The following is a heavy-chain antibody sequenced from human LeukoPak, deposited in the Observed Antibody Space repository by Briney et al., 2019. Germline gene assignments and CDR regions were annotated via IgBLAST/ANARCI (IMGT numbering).Heavy chain of an antibody. CDR1: GFTFSSYT. CDR2: ISGSGGST. V-gene: IGHV3-23*01. Sequence: GGSLRLSCAASGFTFSSYTMSWVRQAPGKGLEWVSAISGSGGSTYYADSVKGRFTISRDNSKNTLYLQMISLRAEDTAVYYCARDLEMASFDYWGQGTLVTVSS. CDR3: ARDLEMASFDY. D-gene: IGHD5-24*01. J-gene: IGHJ4*02.